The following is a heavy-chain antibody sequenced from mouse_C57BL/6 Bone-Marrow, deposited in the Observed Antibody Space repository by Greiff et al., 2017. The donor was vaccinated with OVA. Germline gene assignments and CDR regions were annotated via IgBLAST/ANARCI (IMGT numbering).Heavy chain of an antibody. CDR1: GYTFTSYG. Sequence: VKLVESGAELARPGASVKLSCKASGYTFTSYGISWVKQRTGQGLEWIGEIYPRSGNTYYNEKFKGKATLTADKSSSTAYMELRSLTSEDSAVYFCARSEIQTAQATSFAYWGQGTLVTVSA. CDR3: ARSEIQTAQATSFAY. D-gene: IGHD3-2*02. V-gene: IGHV1-81*01. J-gene: IGHJ3*01. CDR2: IYPRSGNT.